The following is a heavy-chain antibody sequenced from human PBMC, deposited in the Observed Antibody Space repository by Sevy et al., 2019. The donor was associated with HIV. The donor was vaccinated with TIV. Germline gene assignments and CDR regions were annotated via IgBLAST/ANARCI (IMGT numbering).Heavy chain of an antibody. CDR1: GGSISSSSYY. J-gene: IGHJ4*02. Sequence: SETLSLTCTVSGGSISSSSYYWGWIRQPPGKGLERIGSIYYSGSTYYNPSLKSRVTISVDTSKNQFSLKLSSVTAADTAVYYCARLGDDYGDLLYDYWGQGTLVTVSS. D-gene: IGHD4-17*01. CDR3: ARLGDDYGDLLYDY. CDR2: IYYSGST. V-gene: IGHV4-39*01.